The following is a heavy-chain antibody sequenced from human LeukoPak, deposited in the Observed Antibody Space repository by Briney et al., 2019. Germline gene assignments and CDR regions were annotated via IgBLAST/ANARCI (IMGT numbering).Heavy chain of an antibody. CDR3: ARDGPLSEDVVVPAPI. V-gene: IGHV3-53*01. CDR2: IYSGGST. D-gene: IGHD2-2*01. Sequence: GGSLRLSCAASGFTVSSNYMSWVRQAPGKGLEWVSAIYSGGSTYYADSVKGRFTISRDNSKNTLYLQMDSLRAEDTAVYYCARDGPLSEDVVVPAPIWGQGTMVTVSS. CDR1: GFTVSSNY. J-gene: IGHJ3*02.